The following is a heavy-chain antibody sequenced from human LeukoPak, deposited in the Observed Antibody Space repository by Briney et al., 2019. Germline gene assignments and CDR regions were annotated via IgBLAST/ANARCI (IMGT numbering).Heavy chain of an antibody. CDR3: ARGRYGPRLGN. CDR1: GASFSDSY. V-gene: IGHV4-34*01. D-gene: IGHD3-16*01. J-gene: IGHJ4*02. Sequence: SETLSPTCAVYGASFSDSYWSWIRQSPEKGLEWIGEINNSGSTSYNPSLNSRVIMSVDRSKNQFSLRLTSVTAADTAVYYCARGRYGPRLGNWGQGTLVTVSS. CDR2: INNSGST.